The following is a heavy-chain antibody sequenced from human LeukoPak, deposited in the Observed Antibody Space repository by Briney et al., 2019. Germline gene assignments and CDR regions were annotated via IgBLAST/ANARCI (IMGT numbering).Heavy chain of an antibody. J-gene: IGHJ2*01. CDR3: ARGYCSGGSCFSSTGNFDL. CDR1: GFTFGSFW. CDR2: IKQDGSEK. V-gene: IGHV3-7*04. D-gene: IGHD2-15*01. Sequence: GGSLRLSCAASGFTFGSFWMSWVRQAPGKGLEWVANIKQDGSEKYYVDSVEGRFTVSRDNAENSLYLQMNSLRAEDTAVYYCARGYCSGGSCFSSTGNFDLWGRGTLVTVSS.